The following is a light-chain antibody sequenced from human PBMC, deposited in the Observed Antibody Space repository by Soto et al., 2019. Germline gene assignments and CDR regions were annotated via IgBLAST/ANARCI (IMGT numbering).Light chain of an antibody. V-gene: IGKV3-20*01. CDR1: QSVSSGY. CDR3: LQYGSSPT. J-gene: IGKJ2*01. Sequence: EIVLTQSPGTLSLSPVERATLSCRASQSVSSGYLAWYQQKPGQAPRLLIYGASSRATGIPDRFSGSGSGTDFTLTISRLEPEDFAVYYCLQYGSSPTFGQGTKLEIK. CDR2: GAS.